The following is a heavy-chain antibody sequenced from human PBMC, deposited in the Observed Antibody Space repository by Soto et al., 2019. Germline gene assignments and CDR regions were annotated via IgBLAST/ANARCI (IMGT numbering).Heavy chain of an antibody. Sequence: GSLRLSCAASGFTFSNYWMQWVRQAPGKGLEWLSRLKTDGSRTEYADSVKGRFTISRDNAKNTLYLQMNSLRVEDTAVYYCARTDRDYAYYFEYWGQGTLVTVSS. D-gene: IGHD4-17*01. CDR1: GFTFSNYW. V-gene: IGHV3-74*03. CDR3: ARTDRDYAYYFEY. J-gene: IGHJ4*02. CDR2: LKTDGSRT.